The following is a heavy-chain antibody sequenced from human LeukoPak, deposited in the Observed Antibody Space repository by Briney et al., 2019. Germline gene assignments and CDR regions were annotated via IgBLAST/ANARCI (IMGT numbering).Heavy chain of an antibody. V-gene: IGHV3-23*01. D-gene: IGHD1-26*01. J-gene: IGHJ4*02. CDR2: ISASGGST. Sequence: GGSLRLSCAASGFTFRNYAMTWVRQVPGKGLEWVSGISASGGSTSYADSVRGRFTISRDNSKNTLYVQMNSLRDEDTAVYYCAKDHRWESPHYLDSWGQGTLVTVSS. CDR1: GFTFRNYA. CDR3: AKDHRWESPHYLDS.